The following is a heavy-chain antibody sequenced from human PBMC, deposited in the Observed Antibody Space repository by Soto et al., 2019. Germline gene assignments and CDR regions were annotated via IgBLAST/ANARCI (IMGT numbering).Heavy chain of an antibody. CDR1: GGTFGSDA. CDR2: IIPIFGTT. J-gene: IGHJ5*02. CDR3: ARDRTGSGYYTNWLDP. D-gene: IGHD3-22*01. V-gene: IGHV1-69*06. Sequence: SVKVSCKASGGTFGSDAITWVRQAPGQGLEWVGRIIPIFGTTNYAQNLQGRVTISADKSTLTSYMELHSLTSDDTALYYCARDRTGSGYYTNWLDPWGQGTQVTVSS.